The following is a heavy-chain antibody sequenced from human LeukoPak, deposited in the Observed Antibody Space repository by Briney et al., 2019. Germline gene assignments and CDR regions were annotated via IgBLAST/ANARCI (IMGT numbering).Heavy chain of an antibody. CDR3: ARVEWEGPHPTLNY. V-gene: IGHV3-48*04. D-gene: IGHD1-26*01. Sequence: PGGSLRLSCAASGFTFSTYSMNWVRQAPGKGLDWVSYISGTSSTMHYADSVKGRFTISGDNAKNSLYLQMNSLGAEDTAVYYCARVEWEGPHPTLNYWGQGTLVTVSS. CDR2: ISGTSSTM. J-gene: IGHJ4*02. CDR1: GFTFSTYS.